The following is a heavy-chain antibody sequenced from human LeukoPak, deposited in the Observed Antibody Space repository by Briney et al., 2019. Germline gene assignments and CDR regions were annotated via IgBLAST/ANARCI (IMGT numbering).Heavy chain of an antibody. CDR3: AKALTAGLVPFGY. D-gene: IGHD6-19*01. J-gene: IGHJ4*02. CDR1: GFTFSSYG. CDR2: ISGSGGST. Sequence: GGSLRLSCAASGFTFSSYGMSWVRQAPGKGLEWVSAISGSGGSTYYADSVKGRFTISRDNSKNTLYLQMNSLRAEDTAVYYCAKALTAGLVPFGYWGQGTLVTVSS. V-gene: IGHV3-23*01.